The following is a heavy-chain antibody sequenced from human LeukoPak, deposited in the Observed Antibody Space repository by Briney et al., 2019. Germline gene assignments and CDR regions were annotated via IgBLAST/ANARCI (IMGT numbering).Heavy chain of an antibody. CDR2: IYYSGST. CDR1: GVSISSYY. Sequence: SETPSLTCSVSGVSISSYYWIWIRQPPGQGLVWCGCIYYSGSTNYNPSLKSRVTISVDTSKNQFSLKLSSVTAADTAVYYCARHGNDFWSGYSDYYYMDVWGKGTTVTVSS. CDR3: ARHGNDFWSGYSDYYYMDV. V-gene: IGHV4-59*08. J-gene: IGHJ6*03. D-gene: IGHD3-3*01.